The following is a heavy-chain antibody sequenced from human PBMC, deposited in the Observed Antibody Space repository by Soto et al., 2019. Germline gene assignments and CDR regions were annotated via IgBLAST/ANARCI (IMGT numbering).Heavy chain of an antibody. V-gene: IGHV1-18*01. D-gene: IGHD6-19*01. CDR2: ISGYSGNT. CDR1: GFTFTNYA. J-gene: IGHJ6*01. Sequence: GASVKVSCKASGFTFTNYAVSWVRLAPGQGPEWMGWISGYSGNTNYAHKFQGRVTVTTDTSTTTAYMELRSLRFDDTAVYYCGRVGAVAGYVYYYYPMEVWGQGTTVNVS. CDR3: GRVGAVAGYVYYYYPMEV.